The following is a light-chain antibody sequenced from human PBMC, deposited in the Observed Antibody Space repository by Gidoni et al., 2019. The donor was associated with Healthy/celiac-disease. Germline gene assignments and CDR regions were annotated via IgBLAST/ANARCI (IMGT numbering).Light chain of an antibody. CDR2: GDS. CDR3: QQYGSSPQT. CDR1: QSVSSSY. Sequence: EIVLTQSPGTLSLSPWARDTLSCRASQSVSSSYLAWYQQKPGQAPRLLIYGDSSRANGIPDRFSGSWSGTEFTLPISRLEPEEFAVYYCQQYGSSPQTFGQGTKLEIK. V-gene: IGKV3-20*01. J-gene: IGKJ2*01.